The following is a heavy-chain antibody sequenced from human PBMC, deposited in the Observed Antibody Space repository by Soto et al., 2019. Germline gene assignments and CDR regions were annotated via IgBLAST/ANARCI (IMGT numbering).Heavy chain of an antibody. CDR2: ISSSSSFI. CDR1: GFNFIVYT. V-gene: IGHV3-21*06. J-gene: IGHJ4*02. CDR3: AREGWELYFDS. D-gene: IGHD1-26*01. Sequence: WGCLRLSCEASGFNFIVYTMVWVRQGPGKGLEWLSSISSSSSFIYYADSMKGRLTVSRDNAKNSSYFELTKLRDEDTAVYYCAREGWELYFDSWGQGTLVTVSS.